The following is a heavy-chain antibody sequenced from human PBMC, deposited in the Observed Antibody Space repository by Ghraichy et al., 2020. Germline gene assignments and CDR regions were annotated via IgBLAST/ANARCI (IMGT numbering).Heavy chain of an antibody. CDR2: IRLDGGDK. D-gene: IGHD2-15*01. CDR3: AKQDTRGGKCLDF. CDR1: GFTFGNHW. V-gene: IGHV3-7*03. Sequence: ESLNISCVVSGFTFGNHWMHWVRQAPGKGLEWVANIRLDGGDKYYLDSVKGRFTISRDNAKNSLYLQMNSLRVDDSAVYYCAKQDTRGGKCLDFWGPGTSVIVST. J-gene: IGHJ4*02.